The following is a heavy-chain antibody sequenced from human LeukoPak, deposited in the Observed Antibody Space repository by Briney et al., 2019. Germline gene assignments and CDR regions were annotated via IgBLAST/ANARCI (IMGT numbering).Heavy chain of an antibody. CDR1: GGSFSGKY. CDR3: ARDLMT. J-gene: IGHJ4*02. V-gene: IGHV4-34*01. Sequence: SETLSLTCAVSGGSFSGKYWTWIRQPPGKGLEWIGEITYSGSIYYNPSLKSRITISVDTSKNQFSLKLNSVTAADTAVYYCARDLMTWGQGTLVTVSS. CDR2: ITYSGSI.